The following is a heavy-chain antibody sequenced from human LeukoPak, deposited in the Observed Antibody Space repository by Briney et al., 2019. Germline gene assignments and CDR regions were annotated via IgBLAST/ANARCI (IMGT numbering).Heavy chain of an antibody. CDR2: INPHNGDT. CDR1: GYTFIGYY. Sequence: GASVKVSCKASGYTFIGYYLHWVRQAPGQGIEWMGWINPHNGDTNYAQKFQGRVTMTRDTSITTAYMELSRLKSDDTAVYYCATVRDIVVGGGPYYFDYWGQGTLVTVSS. V-gene: IGHV1-2*02. D-gene: IGHD2-15*01. J-gene: IGHJ4*02. CDR3: ATVRDIVVGGGPYYFDY.